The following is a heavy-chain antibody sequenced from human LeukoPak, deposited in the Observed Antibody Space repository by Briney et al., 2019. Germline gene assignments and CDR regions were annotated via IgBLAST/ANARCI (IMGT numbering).Heavy chain of an antibody. CDR3: ARGGAVAGPGVFDY. J-gene: IGHJ4*02. Sequence: GGSLRLSCAASGFTFSSYSMNWVRQAPGKGLEWVSSISSSSSYIYYADSVKGRFTISRDNAKNSLYLQMNSLRAEDTAVYYCARGGAVAGPGVFDYWGQGTLVTVSS. CDR2: ISSSSSYI. CDR1: GFTFSSYS. D-gene: IGHD6-19*01. V-gene: IGHV3-21*01.